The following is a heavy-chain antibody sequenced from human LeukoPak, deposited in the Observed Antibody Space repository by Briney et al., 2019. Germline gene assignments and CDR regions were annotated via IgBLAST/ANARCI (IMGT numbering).Heavy chain of an antibody. J-gene: IGHJ4*02. Sequence: SETLSLTCAVYGGSFSGYYWSWIRQPPGKGLEWIGYIYYSGSTYYNPSLKSRVTISVDTSKNQFSLKLSSVTAADTAVYYCARGTDWGQGTLVTVSS. CDR1: GGSFSGYY. CDR3: ARGTD. V-gene: IGHV4-30-4*08. CDR2: IYYSGST.